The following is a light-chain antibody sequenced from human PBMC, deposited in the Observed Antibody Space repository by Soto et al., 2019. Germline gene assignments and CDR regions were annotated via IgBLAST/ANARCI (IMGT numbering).Light chain of an antibody. J-gene: IGKJ1*01. V-gene: IGKV1-5*01. CDR1: QPISSW. Sequence: DIQMTQSPPTLSASVGDRVTITCRASQPISSWLAWYHQKPGKAPKLLIYDDSNLESGVPSRFSGSGSGTEFTLTISSLQPEDFGIYYCQQYENYWTFGQGTKVDTK. CDR3: QQYENYWT. CDR2: DDS.